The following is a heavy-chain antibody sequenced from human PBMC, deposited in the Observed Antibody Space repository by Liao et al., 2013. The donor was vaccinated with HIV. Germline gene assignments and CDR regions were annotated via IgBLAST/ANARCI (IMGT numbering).Heavy chain of an antibody. CDR3: ARVSHSCGXLKG. J-gene: IGHJ4*02. CDR1: GGSISSGSYY. Sequence: QVQLQESGPGLVKPSQTLSLTCTVSGGSISSGSYYWSWIRQPAGKGLEWIGRIYTSGTTNYNPSLKSRVTISVDTSKNQFSLKLSSVTAADTAVYYCARVSHSCGXLKGWGQGTLVTVSS. V-gene: IGHV4-61*02. D-gene: IGHD6-19*01. CDR2: IYTSGTT.